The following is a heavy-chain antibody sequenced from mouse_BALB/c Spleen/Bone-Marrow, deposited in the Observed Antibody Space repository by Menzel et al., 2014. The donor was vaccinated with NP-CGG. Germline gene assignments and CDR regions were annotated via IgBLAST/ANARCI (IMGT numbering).Heavy chain of an antibody. Sequence: DLVKPGASVKLSCKASGYTFXSYWINWIKQRPGQGLEWIGRIAPGSGSSYYNEMFEGKATLTVDTSSSTAYIQLSSLSSEDSAVYLCARGGLHYFDYWGQGTTLTVSS. V-gene: IGHV1S41*01. CDR1: GYTFXSYW. D-gene: IGHD3-3*01. CDR2: IAPGSGSS. J-gene: IGHJ2*01. CDR3: ARGGLHYFDY.